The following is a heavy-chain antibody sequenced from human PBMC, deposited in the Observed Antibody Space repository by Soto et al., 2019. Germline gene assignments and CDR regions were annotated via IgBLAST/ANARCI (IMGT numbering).Heavy chain of an antibody. CDR2: ISAYNGNT. D-gene: IGHD3-22*01. J-gene: IGHJ4*02. CDR3: ARNYYDSSGYYDSYYFDY. Sequence: GASVKVSCKASGYTFTSYDINWVRQATGQGLEWMGWISAYNGNTNYAQKLQGRVTMTTDTSTSTAYMELRSLRSDDTAVYYCARNYYDSSGYYDSYYFDYWGQGTLVTVSS. CDR1: GYTFTSYD. V-gene: IGHV1-18*01.